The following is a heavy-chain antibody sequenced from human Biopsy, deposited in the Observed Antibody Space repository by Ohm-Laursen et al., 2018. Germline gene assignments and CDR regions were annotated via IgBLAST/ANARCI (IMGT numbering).Heavy chain of an antibody. V-gene: IGHV2-70*11. D-gene: IGHD1-1*01. CDR2: IDWDDTK. J-gene: IGHJ4*01. CDR1: GFSLSTSEMY. CDR3: ARTRAHNFGALEF. Sequence: TQTLTLTSSFAGFSLSTSEMYVSWIRQPPGKALEWLARIDWDDTKYYSSSLKTRLSISKDTSKNQVVLTMTDMDPVDTATYYCARTRAHNFGALEFWGQGILVTVSS.